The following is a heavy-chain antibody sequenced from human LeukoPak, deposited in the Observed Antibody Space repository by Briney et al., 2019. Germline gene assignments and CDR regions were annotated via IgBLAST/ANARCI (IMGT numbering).Heavy chain of an antibody. Sequence: GGSLRLSCAASGFTFSSYAMGWVRQAPGKGLEWVSAISGSGGSTYYADSVKGRFTISRDNSKNTLYLQMNSLRAEDTAVYYCASHLTARTGHWFDPWGQGILVTVSS. CDR2: ISGSGGST. J-gene: IGHJ5*02. V-gene: IGHV3-23*01. CDR1: GFTFSSYA. D-gene: IGHD7-27*01. CDR3: ASHLTARTGHWFDP.